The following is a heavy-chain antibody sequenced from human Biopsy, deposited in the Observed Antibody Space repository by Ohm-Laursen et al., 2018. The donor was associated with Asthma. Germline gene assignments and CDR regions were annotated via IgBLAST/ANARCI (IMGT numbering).Heavy chain of an antibody. D-gene: IGHD1-26*01. J-gene: IGHJ4*02. CDR2: INPSGGST. CDR1: GYTFTSYY. V-gene: IGHV1-46*01. CDR3: ARAGALIVGATMGY. Sequence: GASVKVSCNVSGYTFTSYYMHWVRQAPGQGLEWMGIINPSGGSTSYAQKSQGRVTMTRDTSTSTVYMELSSLRSEDTAVYYCARAGALIVGATMGYWGQGTLVTVSS.